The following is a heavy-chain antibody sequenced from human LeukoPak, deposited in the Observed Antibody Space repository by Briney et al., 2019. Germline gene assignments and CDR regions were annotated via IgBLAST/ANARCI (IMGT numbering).Heavy chain of an antibody. V-gene: IGHV3-23*01. CDR2: ISGRGSST. Sequence: GGSLRLSCAASGFTFSTYAMTWVRQAPGKGLEWVSAISGRGSSTYYADSVKGRFTISRDNSKNTLYLQMNSLRAEDTAVYYCAVHLPRRGGDPYAFDIWGQGTMVTVSS. J-gene: IGHJ3*02. CDR3: AVHLPRRGGDPYAFDI. D-gene: IGHD2-21*01. CDR1: GFTFSTYA.